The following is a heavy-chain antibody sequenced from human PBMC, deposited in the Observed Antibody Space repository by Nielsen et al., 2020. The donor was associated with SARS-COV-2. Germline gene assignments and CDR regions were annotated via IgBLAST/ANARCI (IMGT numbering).Heavy chain of an antibody. J-gene: IGHJ4*02. CDR2: ISGSGGST. Sequence: WIRQPPGKGLEWVSAISGSGGSTYYADSVKGRFTISRDNSKNTLYLQMNSLRAEDTAVYYCAKSGIMYYYDSSGYYYSSPVDYWGQGTLVTVSS. D-gene: IGHD3-22*01. V-gene: IGHV3-23*01. CDR3: AKSGIMYYYDSSGYYYSSPVDY.